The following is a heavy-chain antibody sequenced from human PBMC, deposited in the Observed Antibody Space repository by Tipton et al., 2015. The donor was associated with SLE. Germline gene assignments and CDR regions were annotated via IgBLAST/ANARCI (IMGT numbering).Heavy chain of an antibody. D-gene: IGHD2-8*01. Sequence: GLVKPSETLSLTCAVYGGSFSTYYWDWIRQPPGKGPVWIGRITNNGNTYYIPSLQSRVTMSVDTSKNHFSLKLSSVTAADTAVYYCARHDTNYGRNWFDPWGQGTLVTVSS. CDR1: GGSFSTYY. CDR3: ARHDTNYGRNWFDP. V-gene: IGHV4-34*01. CDR2: ITNNGNT. J-gene: IGHJ5*02.